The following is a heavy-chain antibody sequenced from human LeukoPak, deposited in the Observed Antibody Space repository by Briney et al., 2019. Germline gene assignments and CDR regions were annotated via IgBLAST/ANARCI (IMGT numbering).Heavy chain of an antibody. Sequence: SETLSLTCSVSGGPISSYYWSWIRQPPGKGLEWIGYIYYSGSTNYNPSLKSRVTISVDTSKNQFSLKLSSVTAADTAVYYCARAVGYCSSTSCSGGEFDYWGQGTLVTVSS. J-gene: IGHJ4*02. CDR2: IYYSGST. CDR3: ARAVGYCSSTSCSGGEFDY. CDR1: GGPISSYY. V-gene: IGHV4-59*01. D-gene: IGHD2-2*01.